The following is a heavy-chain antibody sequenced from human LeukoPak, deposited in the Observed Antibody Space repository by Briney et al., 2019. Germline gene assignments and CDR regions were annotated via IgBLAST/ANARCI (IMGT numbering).Heavy chain of an antibody. V-gene: IGHV1-46*01. CDR1: RYTFTSYY. J-gene: IGHJ4*02. Sequence: ASVKVSCKASRYTFTSYYMHWVRQAPGQGLEWMGIINPSGGSTSYAQKFQGRVTMTRDTSTSTVYMELSSLRSEDTAVYYCARGYYGSGGHKYYFDYWGQGTLVTVSS. CDR2: INPSGGST. D-gene: IGHD3-10*01. CDR3: ARGYYGSGGHKYYFDY.